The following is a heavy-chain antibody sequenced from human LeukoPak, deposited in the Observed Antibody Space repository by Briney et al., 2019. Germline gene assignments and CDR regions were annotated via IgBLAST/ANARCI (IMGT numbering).Heavy chain of an antibody. CDR2: IKQDGSDK. CDR3: ARTREGWFDP. V-gene: IGHV3-7*01. D-gene: IGHD2-2*01. J-gene: IGHJ5*02. CDR1: GFTFSNYW. Sequence: GGSLRLSCVASGFTFSNYWMSWVRQAPGKGLEWVANIKQDGSDKYYVDSVKGRFTISRDNAKNSLYLQMNSLRAEDTAVYYCARTREGWFDPWGQGTLVTVSS.